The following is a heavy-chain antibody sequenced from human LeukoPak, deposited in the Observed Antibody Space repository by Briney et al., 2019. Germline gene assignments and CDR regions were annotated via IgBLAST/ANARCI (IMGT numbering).Heavy chain of an antibody. CDR3: ANLGGYSSGPFDY. CDR1: GFTFSSYA. CDR2: ISGSGGST. D-gene: IGHD6-19*01. V-gene: IGHV3-23*01. Sequence: GGSLRLSCVASGFTFSSYAMSWVRQAPGKGLEWVSAISGSGGSTYYADSVKGRFTISRDNSKNTLYLQMNSLRAEDTAVYYCANLGGYSSGPFDYWGQGTLVTVSS. J-gene: IGHJ4*02.